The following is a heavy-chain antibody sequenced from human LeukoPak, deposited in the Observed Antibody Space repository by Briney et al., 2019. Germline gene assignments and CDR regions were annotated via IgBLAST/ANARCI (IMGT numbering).Heavy chain of an antibody. J-gene: IGHJ5*02. CDR2: ISSSSSTI. D-gene: IGHD1-26*01. V-gene: IGHV3-48*01. CDR1: GFTFSSYS. Sequence: GGSLRLSCAASGFTFSSYSMNWVRQAPGQGREWVSYISSSSSTIYYADSVKGRFTISRDNAKNSLYLQRNSLRAEDTAVYYRARDGVVWELRQTNWFDPWGQGTLVTVSS. CDR3: ARDGVVWELRQTNWFDP.